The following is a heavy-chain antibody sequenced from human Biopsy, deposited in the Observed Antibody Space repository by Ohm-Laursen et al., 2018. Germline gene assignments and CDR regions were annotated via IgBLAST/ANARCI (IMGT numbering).Heavy chain of an antibody. CDR3: VRGTGSQYFDY. J-gene: IGHJ4*02. Sequence: SVKVSCKASGYFFSSYGLNWVRQAPGQGLEWMGRISGYNGNTNYAQKFQGRVTMTIDSSASTAYLELRSLRSDDTAFYYCVRGTGSQYFDYWGQGTLVTVSS. D-gene: IGHD1-26*01. CDR1: GYFFSSYG. CDR2: ISGYNGNT. V-gene: IGHV1-18*01.